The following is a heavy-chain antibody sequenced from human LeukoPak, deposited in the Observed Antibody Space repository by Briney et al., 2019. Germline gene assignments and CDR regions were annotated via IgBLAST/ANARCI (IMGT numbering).Heavy chain of an antibody. Sequence: ASVKVSCKVSGYILTELSMHWVRQAPGKGLEWMGGFDPEDGETIYAQKFQGRVTMTEDTSTDTAYMELSSLRSEDTAVYYCATIDSSGYYPWAFDIWGQGTMVTVSS. V-gene: IGHV1-24*01. J-gene: IGHJ3*02. D-gene: IGHD3-22*01. CDR3: ATIDSSGYYPWAFDI. CDR1: GYILTELS. CDR2: FDPEDGET.